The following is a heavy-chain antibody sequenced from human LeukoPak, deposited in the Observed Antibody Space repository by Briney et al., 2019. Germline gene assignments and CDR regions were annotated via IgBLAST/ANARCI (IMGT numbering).Heavy chain of an antibody. D-gene: IGHD6-19*01. V-gene: IGHV1-69*05. CDR2: IIPIFGTA. CDR1: GGTFSSYA. J-gene: IGHJ6*02. CDR3: ATDPPRIAVAGTPTYGMDV. Sequence: ASVKVSCKASGGTFSSYAISWVRQAPGQGLEWMGGIIPIFGTANYAQKFQGRVTITTDESTSTAYMELSSLRSEDTAVYYCATDPPRIAVAGTPTYGMDVWGQGTTVTVSS.